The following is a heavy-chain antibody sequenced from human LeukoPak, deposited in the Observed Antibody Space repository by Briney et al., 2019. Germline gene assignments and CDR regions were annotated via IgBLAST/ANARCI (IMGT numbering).Heavy chain of an antibody. J-gene: IGHJ6*02. V-gene: IGHV1-18*01. CDR1: GYTFTSYG. CDR2: ISAYNGNT. D-gene: IGHD2-2*02. CDR3: ARDGLGYCSSTSCYNRFYYYYGMDV. Sequence: GASVTVSCKASGYTFTSYGISWVRQAPGQGLEWMGWISAYNGNTNYAQKLQGRVTMTTDTSTSTAYMELRSLRSDDTAVYYCARDGLGYCSSTSCYNRFYYYYGMDVWGQGTTVTVSS.